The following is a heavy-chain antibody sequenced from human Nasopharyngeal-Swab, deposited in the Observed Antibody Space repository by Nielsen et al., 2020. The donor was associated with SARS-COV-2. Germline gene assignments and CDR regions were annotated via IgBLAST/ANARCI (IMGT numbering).Heavy chain of an antibody. CDR3: ARAGRGSSSWYVMDYYYGMDV. J-gene: IGHJ6*02. Sequence: WARQAPGQGLEWMGWINTNTGHPTYAQGFTGRFAFSLDTSVSTAYLQISSLKAEDTAVYNCARAGRGSSSWYVMDYYYGMDVWGQGTTVTVSS. D-gene: IGHD6-13*01. V-gene: IGHV7-4-1*02. CDR2: INTNTGHP.